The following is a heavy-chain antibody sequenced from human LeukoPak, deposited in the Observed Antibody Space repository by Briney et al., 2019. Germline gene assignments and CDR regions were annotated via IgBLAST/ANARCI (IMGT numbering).Heavy chain of an antibody. CDR2: ISGSGSTI. Sequence: PGGSLRLSCAASGLTFSDYYMSWIRQAPGKGLEWVSYISGSGSTIYYADSVKGRFTISRDNAKNSLYLQMNSLRAEDTAVYYCARGGYSSSHNWFDPWGQGTLVTVSS. J-gene: IGHJ5*02. V-gene: IGHV3-11*04. CDR1: GLTFSDYY. D-gene: IGHD6-13*01. CDR3: ARGGYSSSHNWFDP.